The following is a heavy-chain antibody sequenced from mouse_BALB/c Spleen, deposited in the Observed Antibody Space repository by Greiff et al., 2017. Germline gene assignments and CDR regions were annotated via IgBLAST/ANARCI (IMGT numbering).Heavy chain of an antibody. CDR3: ARDRGGSFDY. Sequence: DVKLVESGGGLVKPGGSLKLSCAASGFTFSSYAMSWVRQSPEKRLEWVAEISSGGSYTYYPDTVTGRFTISRDNAKNTLYLEMSSLRSEDTAMYYCARDRGGSFDYWGQGTTLTVSS. J-gene: IGHJ2*01. CDR1: GFTFSSYA. D-gene: IGHD1-1*02. CDR2: ISSGGSYT. V-gene: IGHV5-9-4*01.